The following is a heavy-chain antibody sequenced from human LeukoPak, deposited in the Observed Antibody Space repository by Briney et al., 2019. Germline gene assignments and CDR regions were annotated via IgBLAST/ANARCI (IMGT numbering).Heavy chain of an antibody. J-gene: IGHJ3*02. CDR3: AHTVTYSLGDAFDI. CDR2: IYWDDAK. D-gene: IGHD2-15*01. Sequence: SGPTLVNPTQTLTLTCTFSGFSLSTSGVGVGWFRQPPRKALEWLALIYWDDAKRYSPSLKNRLTITQDTSNKQVVLTMTNMDPVDTATYYCAHTVTYSLGDAFDIWGQGTMVTVSS. V-gene: IGHV2-5*02. CDR1: GFSLSTSGVG.